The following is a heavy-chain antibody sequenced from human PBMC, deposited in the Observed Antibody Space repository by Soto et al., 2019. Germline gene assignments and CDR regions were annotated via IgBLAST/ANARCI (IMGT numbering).Heavy chain of an antibody. CDR3: ARAPHFWSGYSGEYGMDV. V-gene: IGHV1-2*04. D-gene: IGHD3-3*01. J-gene: IGHJ6*02. CDR2: INTNSGGT. Sequence: QVQLVQSGAEVKKPGASVKVSCKASGYTFTGYYMHWVRQAPGQGLEWMGWINTNSGGTNYAQKFQGWVTMTRDTSIRTAYMELSRLRSDDTAVYYCARAPHFWSGYSGEYGMDVWGQGTTVTVSS. CDR1: GYTFTGYY.